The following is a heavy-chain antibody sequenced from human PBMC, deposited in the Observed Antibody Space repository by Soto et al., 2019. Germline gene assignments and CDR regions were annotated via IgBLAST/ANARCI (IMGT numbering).Heavy chain of an antibody. J-gene: IGHJ6*02. V-gene: IGHV3-15*07. CDR3: TTLSITIFGVVLMDV. D-gene: IGHD3-3*01. CDR2: IKSKTGGGTT. CDR1: GFTVSSNY. Sequence: GGSLRLSCAASGFTVSSNYMSWVRQAPGKGLEWVGRIKSKTGGGTTDYAAPVKGRFTISRDDSKNTLYLQMNSLKTEDTAVYYFTTLSITIFGVVLMDVWGQGTTVTVSS.